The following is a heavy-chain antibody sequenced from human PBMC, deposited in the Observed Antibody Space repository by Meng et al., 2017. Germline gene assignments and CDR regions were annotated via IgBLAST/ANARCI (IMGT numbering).Heavy chain of an antibody. D-gene: IGHD1-26*01. V-gene: IGHV3-30*16. CDR1: WFNLSNYE. J-gene: IGHJ4*02. Sequence: VQRVVRWQVLVPPMSVLSLSCAAYWFNLSNYEMPWVRQAPGKGLGWVTCKTKDGSRKYYLGALIGRFTISRDNSKNTLYLEMNCLRSEDTALYYCAWDVDYWGQGTLVTVSS. CDR3: AWDVDY. CDR2: KTKDGSRK.